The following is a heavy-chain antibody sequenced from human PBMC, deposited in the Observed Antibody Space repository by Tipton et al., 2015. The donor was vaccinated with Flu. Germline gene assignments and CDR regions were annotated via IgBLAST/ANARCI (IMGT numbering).Heavy chain of an antibody. Sequence: TLSLTCSVSGDSIRSSSYYWGWIRQPPHTGRAWVGSISDSGGAYYSPSLKSRVTISVDTSKNQFSLKLSTVTAEDTAVYYCARDLDRTGWIWEFWGQGNVITVSS. CDR3: ARDLDRTGWIWEF. J-gene: IGHJ4*02. D-gene: IGHD3-16*01. CDR2: ISDSGGA. V-gene: IGHV4-39*07. CDR1: GDSIRSSSYY.